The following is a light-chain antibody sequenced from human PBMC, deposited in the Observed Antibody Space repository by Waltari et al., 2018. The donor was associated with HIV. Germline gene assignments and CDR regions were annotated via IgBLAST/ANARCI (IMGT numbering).Light chain of an antibody. J-gene: IGLJ2*01. CDR1: SSNIGRNS. Sequence: QSVLTQPPSASGTPGQRVTISCSGSSSNIGRNSVYWYQQLPGTAPKLLIYRSNQRPSGVPGRFSGSKSGTSASLAISGLRSEDEADYYCAAWDDSLSGHVVFGGGTKLTVL. CDR2: RSN. CDR3: AAWDDSLSGHVV. V-gene: IGLV1-47*01.